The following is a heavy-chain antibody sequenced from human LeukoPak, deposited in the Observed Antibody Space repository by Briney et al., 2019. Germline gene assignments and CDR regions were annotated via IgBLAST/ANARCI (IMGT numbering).Heavy chain of an antibody. J-gene: IGHJ3*02. D-gene: IGHD2-8*02. Sequence: GGSLRLSRAASGFTFSSYSMNWVRQAPGKGLEWVSYISSSSSTIYYADSVKGRFTISRDNAKNSLYLQMNSLRAEDTAVYYCARRLVGPNIGAFDIWGQGTMVTVSS. CDR2: ISSSSSTI. V-gene: IGHV3-48*01. CDR3: ARRLVGPNIGAFDI. CDR1: GFTFSSYS.